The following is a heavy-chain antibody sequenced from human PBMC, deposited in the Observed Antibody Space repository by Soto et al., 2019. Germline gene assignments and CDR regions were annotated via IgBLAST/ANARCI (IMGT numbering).Heavy chain of an antibody. J-gene: IGHJ5*02. CDR1: GFIFTLYS. Sequence: GGSLRLSCAASGFIFTLYSVSWVRQAPGKGLEWISYVSVGGTAIYYADSVRGRFTISRDDAKNSVYLQINSLRAEDTAIYYCARNRIAASTGINWFDPWGQGTLVTVSS. D-gene: IGHD6-25*01. CDR3: ARNRIAASTGINWFDP. V-gene: IGHV3-48*01. CDR2: VSVGGTAI.